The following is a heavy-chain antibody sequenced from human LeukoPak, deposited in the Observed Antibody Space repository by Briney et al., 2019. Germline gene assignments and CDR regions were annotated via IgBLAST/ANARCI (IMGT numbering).Heavy chain of an antibody. V-gene: IGHV1-2*02. Sequence: ASVKVSCKASGYTFTGYYIHWVRQAPGQGLEWMGWIYPYSGDTNYAQNFQGRVTMTRDTSISTAYMELSSLKSDDTAVYDCARGRNSGSSLDIWGQGTMLTVSS. CDR3: ARGRNSGSSLDI. CDR1: GYTFTGYY. J-gene: IGHJ3*02. D-gene: IGHD6-6*01. CDR2: IYPYSGDT.